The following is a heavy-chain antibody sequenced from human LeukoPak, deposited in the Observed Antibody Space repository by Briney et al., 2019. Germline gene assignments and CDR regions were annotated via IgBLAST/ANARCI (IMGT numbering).Heavy chain of an antibody. V-gene: IGHV3-23*01. CDR1: GFTVSSSA. D-gene: IGHD5-18*01. Sequence: GGSLRLSCAASGFTVSSSAMNWVRQAPGQGLEWVSAISGSGGFTYYADSVLGRFTISRDNSNNTLYLQMNSLRAEDTAVYYCAKDRGHTARPSFDYWGQGTLVTVSS. CDR2: ISGSGGFT. J-gene: IGHJ4*02. CDR3: AKDRGHTARPSFDY.